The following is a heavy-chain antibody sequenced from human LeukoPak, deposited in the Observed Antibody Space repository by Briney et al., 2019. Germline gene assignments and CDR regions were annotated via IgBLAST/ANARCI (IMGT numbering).Heavy chain of an antibody. D-gene: IGHD3-22*01. CDR1: GFTFSSYA. Sequence: HPGGSLRLSCAASGFTFSSYAMSWVRQALGKGLEWVSAISGSGGSTYYADSVKGRFTISRDNSKNTLYLQMNSLRAEDTAVYYCAKDLHYDSSGYPYYYYYGMDVWGQGTTVTVS. J-gene: IGHJ6*02. V-gene: IGHV3-23*01. CDR3: AKDLHYDSSGYPYYYYYGMDV. CDR2: ISGSGGST.